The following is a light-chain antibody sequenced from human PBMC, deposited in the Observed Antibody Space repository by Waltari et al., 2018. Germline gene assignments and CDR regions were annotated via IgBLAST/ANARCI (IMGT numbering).Light chain of an antibody. Sequence: QSVLTQPPSVSGAPGPRVTISCTGSSSNTGAGSAVHWYQQLPGTVPKLLIDGNNNRPSGVPDRFSGSKSGTSASLAITGLQAEDEGDYYCQSYDRSLSGWVFGGGTKLTVL. CDR2: GNN. V-gene: IGLV1-40*01. J-gene: IGLJ3*02. CDR1: SSNTGAGSA. CDR3: QSYDRSLSGWV.